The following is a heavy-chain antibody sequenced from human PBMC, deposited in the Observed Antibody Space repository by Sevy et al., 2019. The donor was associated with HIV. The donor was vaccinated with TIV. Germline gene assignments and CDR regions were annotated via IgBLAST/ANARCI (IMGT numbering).Heavy chain of an antibody. CDR2: ISYDGSNK. V-gene: IGHV3-30*03. CDR3: AGAAYDFWCAPGSS. CDR1: GFTFSSYG. J-gene: IGHJ6*02. D-gene: IGHD3-3*01. Sequence: GGSLRLSCAASGFTFSSYGMHWVRQAPGKGLEWVAVISYDGSNKYYADSVKGRFTISRDNSKNTLYLQMNSLRAEDTAVYYCAGAAYDFWCAPGSSWGQGTTVTVSS.